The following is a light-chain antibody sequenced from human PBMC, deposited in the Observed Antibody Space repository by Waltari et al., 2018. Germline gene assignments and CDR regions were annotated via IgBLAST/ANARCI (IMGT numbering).Light chain of an antibody. CDR2: YDD. Sequence: QSALTQPPSVSGAPRQRVTISCSGTSSNLGASAVTWYQQLPGKPPKLVIYYDDLVPSGVSDRFSGSKSGSSASLAISGLQSEDEAVYFCAAWDISLNNLLFGGGTKLTVL. V-gene: IGLV1-36*01. CDR1: SSNLGASA. CDR3: AAWDISLNNLL. J-gene: IGLJ2*01.